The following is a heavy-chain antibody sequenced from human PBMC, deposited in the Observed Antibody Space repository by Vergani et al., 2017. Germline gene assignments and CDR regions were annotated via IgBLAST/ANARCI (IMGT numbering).Heavy chain of an antibody. CDR3: ARASLGWYAFDI. J-gene: IGHJ3*02. V-gene: IGHV3-23*01. D-gene: IGHD7-27*01. CDR2: ISGSGGST. Sequence: EVQLLESGGGLVQPGGSLRLSCAASGFTFSSYAMSWVRQAPGKGLEWVSAISGSGGSTYYADSVKGRFTISRDNSKNTLYLQMNSLRAEDTAVYYCARASLGWYAFDIWGQGTMVTVSS. CDR1: GFTFSSYA.